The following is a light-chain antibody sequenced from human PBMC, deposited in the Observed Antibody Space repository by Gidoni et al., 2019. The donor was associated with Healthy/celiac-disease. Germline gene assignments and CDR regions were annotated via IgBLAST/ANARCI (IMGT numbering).Light chain of an antibody. V-gene: IGKV3-11*01. CDR2: DAS. Sequence: LFTPSPATLSLSPVERATLSCTASQSVSSYVAWYKQQPSQAPRLLSYDASNRATGIPARYSGSGSGTDCTITISRLEPEDFEVYYCQQRSNWPPLFTFGPGTKVDIK. CDR1: QSVSSY. CDR3: QQRSNWPPLFT. J-gene: IGKJ3*01.